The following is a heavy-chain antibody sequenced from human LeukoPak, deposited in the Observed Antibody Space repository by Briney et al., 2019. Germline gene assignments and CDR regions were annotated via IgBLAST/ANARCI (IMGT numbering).Heavy chain of an antibody. CDR2: VDPRGGST. CDR1: GYTFTTYY. CDR3: VRGAAAAGYYYYMDV. J-gene: IGHJ6*03. D-gene: IGHD6-13*01. Sequence: ASVKVSCKASGYTFTTYYMHWVRQAPGQGLEWMGMVDPRGGSTSYAQKFQGRVTMTRDTSTSTVNMELSSLGSEDTAVYYCVRGAAAAGYYYYMDVWGKGTTVTVSS. V-gene: IGHV1-46*01.